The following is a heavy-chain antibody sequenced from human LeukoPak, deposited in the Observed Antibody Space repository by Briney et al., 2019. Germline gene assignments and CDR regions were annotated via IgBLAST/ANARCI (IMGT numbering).Heavy chain of an antibody. CDR3: ARARGDYGDYQPLDYYYMDV. J-gene: IGHJ6*03. CDR1: GGSISSGDYY. V-gene: IGHV4-30-4*08. Sequence: NPSQTLSLTCTVSGGSISSGDYYWSWIRQPPGKGLEWIGYIYYSGSTYYNPSLKSRVTISVDTSKNQFSLKLSSVTAADTAMYYCARARGDYGDYQPLDYYYMDVWGKGTTVTVSS. D-gene: IGHD4-17*01. CDR2: IYYSGST.